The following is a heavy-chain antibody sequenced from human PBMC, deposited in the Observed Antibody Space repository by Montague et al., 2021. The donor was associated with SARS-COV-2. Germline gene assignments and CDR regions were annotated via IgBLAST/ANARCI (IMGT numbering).Heavy chain of an antibody. Sequence: PALVKPTQTLTLTCTFSGFSLSTSGMCVSWVRQPPEKALEWLALIDWDDNKFYSTSLKTRLTISKDTSKNQVVLTMTNVDPVDTATYYCARSLYDILTGYYLPFDYWGQGTLVTVSS. V-gene: IGHV2-70*20. CDR1: GFSLSTSGMC. D-gene: IGHD3-9*01. J-gene: IGHJ4*02. CDR3: ARSLYDILTGYYLPFDY. CDR2: IDWDDNK.